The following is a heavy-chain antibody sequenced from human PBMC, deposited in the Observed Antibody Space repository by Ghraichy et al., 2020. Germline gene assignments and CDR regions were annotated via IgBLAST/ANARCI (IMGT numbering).Heavy chain of an antibody. D-gene: IGHD5-18*01. J-gene: IGHJ6*02. Sequence: SQTRSLTCTVSGGSISSYYWSWIRQPPGKGLEWIGYIYYSGSTKFNPSLKSRVTISVDTSKNQFSLTLSSVTAADTAVYYCARDGLPTGITISGYYGMDVWGQGTTVTVSS. V-gene: IGHV4-59*01. CDR3: ARDGLPTGITISGYYGMDV. CDR1: GGSISSYY. CDR2: IYYSGST.